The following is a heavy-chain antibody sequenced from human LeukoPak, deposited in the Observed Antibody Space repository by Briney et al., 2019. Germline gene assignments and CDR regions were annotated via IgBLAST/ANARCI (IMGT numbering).Heavy chain of an antibody. V-gene: IGHV3-23*01. Sequence: PGGSLRLSCAASGFTFSTYAMSWVRQAPGKGLEWVSVISASGGSTYNADSVKGRFTISRDNSKDTLYLQMSSLRAEDTAVYYCAKGPAFPLGSPPYYFGKDVWGQGTTVTVSS. CDR3: AKGPAFPLGSPPYYFGKDV. J-gene: IGHJ6*02. CDR2: ISASGGST. D-gene: IGHD2-2*01. CDR1: GFTFSTYA.